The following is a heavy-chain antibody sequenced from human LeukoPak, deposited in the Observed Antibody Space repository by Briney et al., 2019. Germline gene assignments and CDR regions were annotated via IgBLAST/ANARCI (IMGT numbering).Heavy chain of an antibody. CDR2: TWNDGSNK. CDR3: ARDRWPYCDGDCFQDS. Sequence: PGGSLRLSCSASGFHFSSYGMHWVRQAPGMGLEWVAATWNDGSNKHYADSVEGRFTISSDKSKNTLLLQMNSLRVEDTAVYFCARDRWPYCDGDCFQDSWGQGTLVIVSS. V-gene: IGHV3-33*01. J-gene: IGHJ4*02. CDR1: GFHFSSYG. D-gene: IGHD2-21*02.